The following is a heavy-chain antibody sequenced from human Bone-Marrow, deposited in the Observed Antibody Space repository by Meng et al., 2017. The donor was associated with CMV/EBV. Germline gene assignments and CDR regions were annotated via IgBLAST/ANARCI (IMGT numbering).Heavy chain of an antibody. CDR1: GFTFSDYW. J-gene: IGHJ5*02. D-gene: IGHD4-17*01. CDR3: ASAVPTNRP. Sequence: EWHVEGSGGGLVQPGGSLRLSFAASGFTFSDYWMHWVRQAPGKGLVWVSGIKNDGRIVSHADSVKGRFTISRDNTNNMLYLQMSSLRAEDTAIYYCASAVPTNRPWGQGILVTVFS. CDR2: IKNDGRIV. V-gene: IGHV3-74*02.